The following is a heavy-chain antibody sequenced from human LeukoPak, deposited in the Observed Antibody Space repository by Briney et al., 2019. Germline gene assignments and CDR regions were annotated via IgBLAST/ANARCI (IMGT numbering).Heavy chain of an antibody. CDR3: ARASGSYARLAEYFQH. J-gene: IGHJ1*01. V-gene: IGHV3-48*01. CDR2: ISSSSSTI. CDR1: GFTFSSYS. D-gene: IGHD1-26*01. Sequence: GGSLRLSCAASGFTFSSYSMNWVRQAPGKGLEWVSYISSSSSTIYYADSVKGRFTISRDNAKNSLYLHMNSLRAEDTAVYYCARASGSYARLAEYFQHWGQGTLVTVSS.